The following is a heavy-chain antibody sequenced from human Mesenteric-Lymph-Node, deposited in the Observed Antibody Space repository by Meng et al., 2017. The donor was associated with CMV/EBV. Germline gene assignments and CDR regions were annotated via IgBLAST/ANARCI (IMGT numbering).Heavy chain of an antibody. CDR2: IKSKTDGGTT. CDR3: TTSITTVRDY. Sequence: GESLKISCAASGFTFGDYYMSWIRQAPGKGLEWVGRIKSKTDGGTTDYAAPVKGRFTISRDDSKNTLYLQMNSLKTEDTAVYYCTTSITTVRDYWGQGTLVTVSS. CDR1: GFTFGDYY. J-gene: IGHJ4*02. D-gene: IGHD4-17*01. V-gene: IGHV3-15*01.